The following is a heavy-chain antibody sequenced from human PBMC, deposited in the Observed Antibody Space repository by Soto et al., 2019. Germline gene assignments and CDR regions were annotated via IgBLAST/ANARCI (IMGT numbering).Heavy chain of an antibody. CDR2: INSDGSST. CDR3: AIRDSYYDGSGYFDY. J-gene: IGHJ4*02. V-gene: IGHV3-74*01. D-gene: IGHD3-22*01. Sequence: EVQLVDSGGGLVQPGGSMRLSCAASGFTFSSYWLHWVRQAPGKGLVWVSRINSDGSSTSYADSVKGRFTIARDNAKNTLYLQMNSLRAEDTAVYYWAIRDSYYDGSGYFDYWGQGTLVTVAS. CDR1: GFTFSSYW.